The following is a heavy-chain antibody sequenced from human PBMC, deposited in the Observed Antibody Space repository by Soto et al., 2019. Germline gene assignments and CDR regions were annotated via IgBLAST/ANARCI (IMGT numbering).Heavy chain of an antibody. D-gene: IGHD5-12*01. CDR1: GFTFSSYD. J-gene: IGHJ6*03. Sequence: PGESLKISCAASGFTFSSYDMHWVRQATGKGLEWVSAIGTAGDTYYPGSVKGRFTISRENAKNSLYLQMNSLRAGDTAVYYCARQYSGYDYYYMDVWGKGTTVTVSS. V-gene: IGHV3-13*01. CDR2: IGTAGDT. CDR3: ARQYSGYDYYYMDV.